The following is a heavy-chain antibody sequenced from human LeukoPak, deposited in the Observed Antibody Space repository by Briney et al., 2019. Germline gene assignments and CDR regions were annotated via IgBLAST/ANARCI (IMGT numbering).Heavy chain of an antibody. J-gene: IGHJ6*03. CDR3: ASCVVRGVIQSYCYYVDV. D-gene: IGHD3-10*01. CDR2: INPNSGGT. CDR1: GYTFTCYY. V-gene: IGHV1-2*02. Sequence: ASVKVSCEASGYTFTCYYMHWVRQAPGQGLEWMGWINPNSGGTNYAQKFQGRVTMTRDTSISTAYMELSRLRSDDTGVYYCASCVVRGVIQSYCYYVDVWVKGTTVTISS.